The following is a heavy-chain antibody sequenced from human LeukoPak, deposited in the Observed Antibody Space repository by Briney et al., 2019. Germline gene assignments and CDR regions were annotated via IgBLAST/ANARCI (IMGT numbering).Heavy chain of an antibody. Sequence: ASVTVSCKASGYTFTGYYMHWVRQAPGQGLEWMGWINPNSGGTNYAQKFQGRVTMTRDTSISTAYMELSRLRSDDTAVYYCARDTSRFHVLRYFDWLLYPLDYWGQGTLVTVSS. V-gene: IGHV1-2*02. CDR2: INPNSGGT. CDR1: GYTFTGYY. J-gene: IGHJ4*02. CDR3: ARDTSRFHVLRYFDWLLYPLDY. D-gene: IGHD3-9*01.